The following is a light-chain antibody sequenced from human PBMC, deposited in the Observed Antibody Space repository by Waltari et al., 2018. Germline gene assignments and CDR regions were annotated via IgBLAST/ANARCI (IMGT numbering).Light chain of an antibody. CDR2: AAS. CDR1: QGISNY. J-gene: IGKJ5*01. Sequence: DIQMTPSPSPLSASVGDRVTITCRASQGISNYLALYQQQPGKVPKLLIYAASTLQSGVPSRFSGSGSGTDFTLTISSLQPEDVATYYCQKYNSALSITFGQGTRLEIK. CDR3: QKYNSALSIT. V-gene: IGKV1-27*01.